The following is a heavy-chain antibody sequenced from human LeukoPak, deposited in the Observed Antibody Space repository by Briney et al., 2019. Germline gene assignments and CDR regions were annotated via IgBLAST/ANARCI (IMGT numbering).Heavy chain of an antibody. CDR2: INSDGSST. J-gene: IGHJ3*02. CDR1: GFTFSSYW. V-gene: IGHV3-74*01. Sequence: GGSLRLSCAAPGFTFSSYWMHWVRQAPGKGLVWVSRINSDGSSTSYADSVKGRFTISRDNAKNTLYLQMNSLRAEDTAVYYCARARLLEWGEYAFDIWGQGTMVTVSS. CDR3: ARARLLEWGEYAFDI. D-gene: IGHD3-3*01.